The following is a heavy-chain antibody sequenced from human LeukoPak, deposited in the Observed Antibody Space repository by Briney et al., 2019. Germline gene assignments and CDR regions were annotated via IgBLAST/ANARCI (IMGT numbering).Heavy chain of an antibody. Sequence: SETLSLTCTVSGGSISSYYWSWIRQPPGKGLEWIGYIYYSGSTNYNPSLKSRVTISVDTSKNQFSLKLSSVTAADTAVYYCARSLSYYDSSGYYYVPTPFFDYWGQGTLVTVSS. CDR2: IYYSGST. CDR1: GGSISSYY. V-gene: IGHV4-59*01. CDR3: ARSLSYYDSSGYYYVPTPFFDY. D-gene: IGHD3-22*01. J-gene: IGHJ4*02.